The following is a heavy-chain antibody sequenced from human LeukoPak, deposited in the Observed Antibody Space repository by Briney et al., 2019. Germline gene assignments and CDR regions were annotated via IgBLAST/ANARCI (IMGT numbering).Heavy chain of an antibody. CDR2: IKSKTDGGTT. J-gene: IGHJ4*02. V-gene: IGHV3-15*01. Sequence: GGSLRLSCAASGFTFSNAWMSWVRQAPGKGLEWVGRIKSKTDGGTTDYAAPVKDRFTISRDDSKNTLYLQMNSLKTEDTAVYYCTASYYDSSGYRVWGQGTLVTVSS. CDR3: TASYYDSSGYRV. CDR1: GFTFSNAW. D-gene: IGHD3-22*01.